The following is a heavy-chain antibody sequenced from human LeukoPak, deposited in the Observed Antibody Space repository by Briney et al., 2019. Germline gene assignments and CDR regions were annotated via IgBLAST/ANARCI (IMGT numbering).Heavy chain of an antibody. J-gene: IGHJ3*02. CDR2: IYYSGST. V-gene: IGHV4-59*01. CDR1: GGSISSYY. CDR3: ATSLDSSGYWDAFDI. D-gene: IGHD3-22*01. Sequence: SETLSLTCTVSGGSISSYYWSWTRQPPGKGLEWIGYIYYSGSTNYNPSLKSRVTISVDTSKNQFSLKLSSVTAADTAVYYCATSLDSSGYWDAFDIWGQGTMVTVSS.